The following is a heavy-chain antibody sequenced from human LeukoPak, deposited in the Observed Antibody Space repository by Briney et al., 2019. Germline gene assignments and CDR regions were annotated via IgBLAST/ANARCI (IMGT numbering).Heavy chain of an antibody. CDR2: MNPNSGNT. CDR3: ARDFQWFGEFTYYFDY. CDR1: GYTFTSYD. J-gene: IGHJ4*02. V-gene: IGHV1-8*02. D-gene: IGHD3-10*01. Sequence: ASVKVSCKASGYTFTSYDINWVRQATGQGLEWMGWMNPNSGNTGYAQKFQGRVTMTRNTSISTAYMELSSLRSEDTAVYYCARDFQWFGEFTYYFDYWGQGTLVTVSS.